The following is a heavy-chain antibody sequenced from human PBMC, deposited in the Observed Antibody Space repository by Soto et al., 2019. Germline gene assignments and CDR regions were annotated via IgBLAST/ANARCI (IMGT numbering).Heavy chain of an antibody. CDR2: ITSSGGGT. D-gene: IGHD6-13*01. Sequence: EVEVLESGGGFVQPGGSLRLSCAASGFTFSAYVMSWVRQAPGKGLEWVSSITSSGGGTYYADSVKGRFTVSRDNSKNTVYLKMNSLRDEDTAVYYCAKLTAAWGQGTLVTVSS. J-gene: IGHJ4*02. CDR1: GFTFSAYV. V-gene: IGHV3-23*01. CDR3: AKLTAA.